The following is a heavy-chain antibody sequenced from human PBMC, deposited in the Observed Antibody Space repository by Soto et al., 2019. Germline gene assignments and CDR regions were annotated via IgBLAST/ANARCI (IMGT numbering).Heavy chain of an antibody. CDR2: ISYDGSNK. Sequence: QVQLVESGGGVVQPGRSLRLSCAASGFTFSSYGMHWVRQAPGKGLEWVAVISYDGSNKYYADSVKGRFTISRDNSKNTLYLQMNSLRAEDTAVYYCAKGRAITMIVVVTSDAFDIWGQGRMGTVSS. V-gene: IGHV3-30*18. CDR3: AKGRAITMIVVVTSDAFDI. D-gene: IGHD3-22*01. J-gene: IGHJ3*02. CDR1: GFTFSSYG.